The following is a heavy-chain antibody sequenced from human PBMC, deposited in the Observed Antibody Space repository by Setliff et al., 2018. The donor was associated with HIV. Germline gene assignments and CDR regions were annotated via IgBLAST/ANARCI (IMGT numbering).Heavy chain of an antibody. J-gene: IGHJ4*02. CDR3: ARDAGYSYGPTSRNFDQ. V-gene: IGHV1-18*01. CDR1: GYTFTSYG. D-gene: IGHD5-18*01. Sequence: ASVKVSCKASGYTFTSYGISWMRQAPGQGIEWMGWISAYNGNTNYAQKVQGRFTMTTDTSTSTAYMEVRSLRSDDTAVYYCARDAGYSYGPTSRNFDQWGQGTLVTVSS. CDR2: ISAYNGNT.